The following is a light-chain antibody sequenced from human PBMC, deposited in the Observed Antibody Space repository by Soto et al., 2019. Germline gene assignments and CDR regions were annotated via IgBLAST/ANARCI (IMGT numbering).Light chain of an antibody. CDR2: GAS. CDR1: QDISTN. V-gene: IGKV3-15*01. CDR3: QQYDNWLRT. J-gene: IGKJ1*01. Sequence: EIVMTQSPATLSVSPGVRATLSCRASQDISTNLAWYQQKPRQAPRLLIYGASTRATGIPARFSGSGSGTEFTLTISSLQSEDFAVYYCQQYDNWLRTFGQGTKVEIK.